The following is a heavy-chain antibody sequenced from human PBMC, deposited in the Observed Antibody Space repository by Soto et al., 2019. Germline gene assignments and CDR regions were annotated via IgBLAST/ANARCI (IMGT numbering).Heavy chain of an antibody. D-gene: IGHD6-19*01. CDR1: GGSISSGGYS. J-gene: IGHJ6*02. V-gene: IGHV4-30-2*01. CDR3: AREDISGWYGMDV. Sequence: SETLSLTCAVSGGSISSGGYSWSWIRQPPGKGLEWIGYIYHSGSTYYNPSLKSRVTISVDRSKNQFSLKLSSVTAADTAVYYWAREDISGWYGMDVWGQGTTVTVSS. CDR2: IYHSGST.